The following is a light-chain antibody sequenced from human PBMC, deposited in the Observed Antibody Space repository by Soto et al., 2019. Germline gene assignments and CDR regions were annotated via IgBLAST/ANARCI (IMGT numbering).Light chain of an antibody. CDR1: HDITSY. CDR2: DAS. V-gene: IGKV1-33*01. Sequence: DIQMTQSPSSLSASVGDRVTITCQASHDITSYLNWYQHKPGKAPKLLIYDASILEAGVPSRFSGSGSGTAFTFAISILQADDVATYYWQRCDYLPIFGPGTTVDFK. CDR3: QRCDYLPI. J-gene: IGKJ3*01.